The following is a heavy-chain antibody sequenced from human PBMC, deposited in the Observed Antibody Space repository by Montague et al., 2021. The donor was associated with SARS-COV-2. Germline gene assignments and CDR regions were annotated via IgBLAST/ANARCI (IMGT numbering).Heavy chain of an antibody. V-gene: IGHV4-61*01. CDR2: IFHSSXS. CDR3: ARSSVAVSTIPLLES. J-gene: IGHJ1*01. D-gene: IGHD3-3*01. Sequence: SETLSLTCTVSGASVRTGRHYWNWIRQPPGKGLEWIGYIFHSSXSXYXXXXEXRVDMSIDTSNSQFSLTLTSVTTADTDVYYCARSSVAVSTIPLLESWGQGALVIVSS. CDR1: GASVRTGRHY.